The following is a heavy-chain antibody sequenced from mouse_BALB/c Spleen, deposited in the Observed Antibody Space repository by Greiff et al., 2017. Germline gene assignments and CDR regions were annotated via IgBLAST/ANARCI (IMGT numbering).Heavy chain of an antibody. Sequence: QVQLQQSGAELVRPGSSVKISCKASGYAFSSYWMNWVKQRPGQGLEWIGQIYPGDGDTNYNGKLKGKATLTADKSSSTAYMQLSSLTSEDSAVYFCARKEGLDYWGQGTSVTVSS. CDR3: ARKEGLDY. CDR2: IYPGDGDT. J-gene: IGHJ4*01. V-gene: IGHV1-80*01. CDR1: GYAFSSYW.